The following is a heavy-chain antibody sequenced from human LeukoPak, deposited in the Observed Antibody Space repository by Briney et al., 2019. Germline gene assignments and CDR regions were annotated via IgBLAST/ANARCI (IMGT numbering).Heavy chain of an antibody. CDR2: INPNSGGT. V-gene: IGHV1-2*06. D-gene: IGHD1-26*01. CDR1: GYTFTGYY. J-gene: IGHJ4*02. CDR3: ARGRGAIRNHPRTIYYFDY. Sequence: ASVKASCKASGYTFTGYYMHWVQQAPGQGLEWMGRINPNSGGTNYAQKFQGRVTMTRDTSISTAYMELSRLRSDDTAVYYCARGRGAIRNHPRTIYYFDYWGQGTLVTVSS.